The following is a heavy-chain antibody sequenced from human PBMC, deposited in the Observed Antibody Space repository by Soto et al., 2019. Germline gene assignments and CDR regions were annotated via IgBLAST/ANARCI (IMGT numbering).Heavy chain of an antibody. V-gene: IGHV3-15*01. CDR2: IKSKTDGGTT. D-gene: IGHD5-12*01. CDR1: GFTFSNAW. CDR3: TTDSRRASGYETYYYYYGMDV. Sequence: PGGSLRLSCAASGFTFSNAWMSWVRQAPGKGLEWVGRIKSKTDGGTTDYAAPVKGRFTISRDDSKNTLYLQMNSLKTEDTAVYYCTTDSRRASGYETYYYYYGMDVWGQGTTVTVSS. J-gene: IGHJ6*02.